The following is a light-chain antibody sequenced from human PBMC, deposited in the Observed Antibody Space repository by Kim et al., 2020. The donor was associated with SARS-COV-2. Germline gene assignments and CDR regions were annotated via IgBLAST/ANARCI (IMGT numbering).Light chain of an antibody. J-gene: IGLJ3*02. V-gene: IGLV2-8*01. CDR2: EVS. CDR3: SSYAGSNDWV. Sequence: GQSVTISCTGTSSDVGGYNYVSWYQQHPGKAPKLMIYEVSKRPSGVPDRFSGSKSGNTASLTVSGLQAEDEADYYCSSYAGSNDWVFGGGTKLTVL. CDR1: SSDVGGYNY.